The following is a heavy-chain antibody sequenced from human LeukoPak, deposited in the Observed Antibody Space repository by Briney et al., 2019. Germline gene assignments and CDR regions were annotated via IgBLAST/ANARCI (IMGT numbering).Heavy chain of an antibody. CDR3: ARIIQSGSYYSLFDY. CDR1: GLTFSSDW. J-gene: IGHJ4*02. CDR2: INSDASTI. D-gene: IGHD1-26*01. V-gene: IGHV3-74*01. Sequence: GGSLRLSCAASGLTFSSDWMHWARQVPGKGLVWVSRINSDASTINYADSVKGRFTISRDNAKNTLYLQMNNLRAEDTAVYYCARIIQSGSYYSLFDYWGQGTLVTVSS.